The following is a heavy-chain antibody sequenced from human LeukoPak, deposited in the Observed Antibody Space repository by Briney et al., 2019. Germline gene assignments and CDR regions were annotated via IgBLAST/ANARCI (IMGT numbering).Heavy chain of an antibody. Sequence: GGSLRLSCAASGFTASSNYMSWVRQAPGKGLEWVSVIYSGGSTYYADSVKGRFTISRDNSKNTLYLQMNSLRAEDTAVYYCASQWFEYYFDYWGQGTLVTVSS. V-gene: IGHV3-66*04. J-gene: IGHJ4*02. D-gene: IGHD3-10*01. CDR3: ASQWFEYYFDY. CDR1: GFTASSNY. CDR2: IYSGGST.